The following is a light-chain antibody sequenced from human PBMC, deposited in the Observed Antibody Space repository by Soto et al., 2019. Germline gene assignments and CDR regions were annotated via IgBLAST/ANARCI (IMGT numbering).Light chain of an antibody. CDR1: QSMSNW. V-gene: IGKV1-5*03. Sequence: DIQMTQSPSTLSASVGDRVTITCRASQSMSNWLAWYQQKPGKAPKLLIYGASTLASGVPLRFSGSASGTEFTLTISSLQPDDFATYYCQHYNDNFGGGTMVDIK. J-gene: IGKJ4*01. CDR3: QHYNDN. CDR2: GAS.